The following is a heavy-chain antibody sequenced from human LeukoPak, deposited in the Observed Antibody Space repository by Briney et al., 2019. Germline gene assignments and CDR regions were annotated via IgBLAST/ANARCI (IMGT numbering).Heavy chain of an antibody. J-gene: IGHJ4*02. D-gene: IGHD7-27*01. CDR1: GFTFSSYT. CDR2: ITTSDGNT. V-gene: IGHV3-23*01. Sequence: GGSLRLSCAASGFTFSSYTMSWVRQAPGKGLEWVSTITTSDGNTYYADSVKGRFTVSRDNSKNTLFLQMNSLRAEDTAVFYCAKDGGLWVSAHWGDSWGRGTLVTVSS. CDR3: AKDGGLWVSAHWGDS.